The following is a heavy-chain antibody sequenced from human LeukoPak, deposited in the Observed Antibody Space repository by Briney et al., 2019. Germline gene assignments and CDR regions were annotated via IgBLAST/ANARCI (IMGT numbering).Heavy chain of an antibody. CDR1: GGSIRDYY. CDR2: IFYSGST. V-gene: IGHV4-59*08. D-gene: IGHD3-3*01. J-gene: IGHJ4*02. CDR3: ASRRYYGFWSGYVD. Sequence: SETLSLTCSVSGGSIRDYYWSWIRQPPGKGLERIGHIFYSGSTNYNPSLRSRVTISVDTSKKQFSLKLSSMTAADTAVYYCASRRYYGFWSGYVDWGQGTLVTVSS.